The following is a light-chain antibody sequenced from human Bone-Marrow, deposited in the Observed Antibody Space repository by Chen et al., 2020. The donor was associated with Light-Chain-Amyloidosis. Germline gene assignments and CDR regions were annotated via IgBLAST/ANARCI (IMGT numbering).Light chain of an antibody. CDR2: DDS. CDR3: QGWDRSSDRPV. V-gene: IGLV3-21*02. J-gene: IGLJ3*02. CDR1: NIGSTS. Sequence: SYLLTQPSSVSVAPGQTATIACGGNNIGSTSVHWYQQTPGPAPLLVVYDDSDRPSGIPERLSGSNAGNTATLTISRVEAGDEADYYCQGWDRSSDRPVFGGGTKLPVL.